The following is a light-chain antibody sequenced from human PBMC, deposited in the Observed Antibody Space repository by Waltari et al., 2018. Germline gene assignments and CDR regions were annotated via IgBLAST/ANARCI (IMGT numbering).Light chain of an antibody. J-gene: IGKJ5*01. CDR2: GAS. CDR1: QSVSSSY. V-gene: IGKV3-20*01. CDR3: QQYGSFSS. Sequence: EIVLTQSPGTLSLSPWERATPSCRASQSVSSSYLAWYQQKPGQAPRLLIYGASSRATGIPDRFSGSGSGTDFTLTISRLEPEDFAVYYCQQYGSFSSFGQGTRLEIK.